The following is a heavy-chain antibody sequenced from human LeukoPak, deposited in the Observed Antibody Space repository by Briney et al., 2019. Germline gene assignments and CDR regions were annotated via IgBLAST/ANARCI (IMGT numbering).Heavy chain of an antibody. CDR1: GYTFTSYD. Sequence: GASVRVSCKASGYTFTSYDINWVRQAPGQGLGWRGWMSPNSSKTGYAQKFQGRVTITRNTSIRTAYMELSSLRSEDTAVYYWARDSSGWYESDYWGQGTLVTVSS. J-gene: IGHJ4*02. CDR3: ARDSSGWYESDY. CDR2: MSPNSSKT. V-gene: IGHV1-8*03. D-gene: IGHD6-19*01.